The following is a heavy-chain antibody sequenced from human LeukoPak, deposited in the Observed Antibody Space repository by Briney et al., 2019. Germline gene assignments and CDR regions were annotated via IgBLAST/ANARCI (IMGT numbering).Heavy chain of an antibody. CDR2: ISAGGYPI. CDR1: GFTFNDYY. Sequence: GGSLTLSCTGSGFTFNDYYMSWVRQAPGKGLEWLSFISAGGYPIYYADSVRGRFTISRDTAKNSLYLQMNSLRVEDTAVYYCVMIAGPPTDHWGQGALVTVSS. J-gene: IGHJ4*01. V-gene: IGHV3-11*04. D-gene: IGHD3-16*01. CDR3: VMIAGPPTDH.